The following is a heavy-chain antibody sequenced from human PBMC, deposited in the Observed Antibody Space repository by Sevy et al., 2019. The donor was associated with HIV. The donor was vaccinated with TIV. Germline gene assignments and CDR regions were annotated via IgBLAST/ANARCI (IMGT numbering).Heavy chain of an antibody. CDR3: AVVAEGY. V-gene: IGHV3-53*01. CDR2: IYSGDSI. D-gene: IGHD6-13*01. Sequence: GGYLRLSCAASGFTVSSNYMSWVRQAPGKGLEWVSVIYSGDSISYADSVKGRFTISRDNSKNTLYLQMNSLRAEDTAVYYSAVVAEGYWGQGTLVTVSS. CDR1: GFTVSSNY. J-gene: IGHJ4*02.